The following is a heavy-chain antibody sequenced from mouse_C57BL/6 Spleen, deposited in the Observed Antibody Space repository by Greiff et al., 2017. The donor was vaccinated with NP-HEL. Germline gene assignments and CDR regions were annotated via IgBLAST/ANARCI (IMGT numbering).Heavy chain of an antibody. Sequence: VQLQQSGAELVRPGPSVKVSCKASGYAFTNYLIEWVKQRPGQGLEWIGVINPGSGGTNYNEKFKGKATLTADKSSSTAYMQLSSLTSEDSAVYFCVYGYDEAWFAYWGQGTLVTVSA. CDR2: INPGSGGT. CDR1: GYAFTNYL. J-gene: IGHJ3*01. V-gene: IGHV1-54*01. D-gene: IGHD2-2*01. CDR3: VYGYDEAWFAY.